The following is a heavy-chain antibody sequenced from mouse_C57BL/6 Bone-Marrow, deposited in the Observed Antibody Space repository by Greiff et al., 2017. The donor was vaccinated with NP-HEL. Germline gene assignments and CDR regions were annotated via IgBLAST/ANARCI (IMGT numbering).Heavy chain of an antibody. Sequence: DVKLVESGGGLVQPGGSLKLSCAASGFTFSDYYMYWVRQTPEKRLEWVAYISNGGGSTYYLDTVKGRFTLSRDNAKNTLYLQMSRLKSEDTAMYYCARHYYGSSHYAMDYWGQGTSVTVSS. CDR1: GFTFSDYY. CDR3: ARHYYGSSHYAMDY. D-gene: IGHD1-1*01. J-gene: IGHJ4*01. CDR2: ISNGGGST. V-gene: IGHV5-12*01.